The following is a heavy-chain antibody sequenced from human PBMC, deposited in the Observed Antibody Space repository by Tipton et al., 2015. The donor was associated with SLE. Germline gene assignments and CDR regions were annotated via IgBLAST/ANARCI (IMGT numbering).Heavy chain of an antibody. J-gene: IGHJ3*02. V-gene: IGHV5-51*03. CDR3: ASPPQLTGDGTVFDI. Sequence: VQLVQSGAEVKKAGESLKISCKASGYSFTSYWIGWVRQVPGKGLEWMGIIYPGDSDTRYSPSFQGQVTISADKSITTAYMQWSSLKASDTAMYYCASPPQLTGDGTVFDIWGQGTMVTVSS. D-gene: IGHD3-9*01. CDR1: GYSFTSYW. CDR2: IYPGDSDT.